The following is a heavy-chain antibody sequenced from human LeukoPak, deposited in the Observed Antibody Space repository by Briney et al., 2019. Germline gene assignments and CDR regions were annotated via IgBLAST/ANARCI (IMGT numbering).Heavy chain of an antibody. D-gene: IGHD2-2*01. V-gene: IGHV3-48*01. J-gene: IGHJ4*02. CDR3: ARNKRASQYYFDY. CDR2: ISDSGSPI. CDR1: GFIFSGHS. Sequence: GGSLRLSCAASGFIFSGHSVSWVRQAAGRGREWVAFISDSGSPIYYAGSVRGRFTISRENADNSLYLQMNSLRAEDSAVYFCARNKRASQYYFDYWGQGALVTVSS.